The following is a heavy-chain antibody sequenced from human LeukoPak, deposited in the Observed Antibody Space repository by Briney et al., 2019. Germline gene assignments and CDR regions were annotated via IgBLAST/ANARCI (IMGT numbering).Heavy chain of an antibody. CDR1: GFTFSDYY. CDR2: ISSGSTTI. J-gene: IGHJ3*02. V-gene: IGHV3-11*01. CDR3: ARDPPYDAFDI. Sequence: GGSLRPSCAASGFTFSDYYMTWIRQAPGKGLEWVSYISSGSTTIYYADSVKGRFTISRDNAKNSVYLLMNSLRAEDTAVYYCARDPPYDAFDIWGQGTMVTVSS.